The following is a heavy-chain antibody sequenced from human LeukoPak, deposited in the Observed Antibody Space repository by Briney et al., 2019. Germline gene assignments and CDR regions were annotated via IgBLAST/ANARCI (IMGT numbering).Heavy chain of an antibody. CDR3: ARELVSLGTGYFDL. CDR1: GFSFGTFG. Sequence: LGGSLILSCEASGFSFGTFGMTWVRQAPGKGLEWVSGITGSSTWTYYADSVRGRFTISRDNSKNSLHLQMNNLTADDTAIYYCARELVSLGTGYFDLWGRGTLVTVAS. J-gene: IGHJ2*01. V-gene: IGHV3-23*01. D-gene: IGHD3/OR15-3a*01. CDR2: ITGSSTWT.